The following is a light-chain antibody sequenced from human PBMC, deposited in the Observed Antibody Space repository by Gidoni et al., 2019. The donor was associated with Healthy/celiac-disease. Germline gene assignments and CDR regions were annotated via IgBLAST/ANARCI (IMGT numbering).Light chain of an antibody. CDR3: QQTYSIPFT. CDR1: QSISSS. V-gene: IGKV1-39*01. J-gene: IGKJ3*01. Sequence: DTQMTQSPSPLSAAVGDRVTITCRASQSISSSLNWYQQKPGKAPKLLIYGASSLQSGVPTRFSGSGSGTDFTLTISSLQPEDFANYFCQQTYSIPFTFGPXTKVDIK. CDR2: GAS.